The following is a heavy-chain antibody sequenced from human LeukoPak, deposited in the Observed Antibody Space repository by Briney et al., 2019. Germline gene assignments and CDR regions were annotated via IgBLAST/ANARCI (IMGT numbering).Heavy chain of an antibody. D-gene: IGHD3-22*01. Sequence: GASVKVSCKASGYTFTSYGISWVRQAPGQGLEWMGWISAYNGNTNYAQKLQGRVTMTTDTSTSTAYMELRSLRSDDTAVYYCARDRPSTENYYDSGGYWRTYYYYGMDVWGQGATVTVSS. CDR2: ISAYNGNT. CDR1: GYTFTSYG. J-gene: IGHJ6*02. V-gene: IGHV1-18*01. CDR3: ARDRPSTENYYDSGGYWRTYYYYGMDV.